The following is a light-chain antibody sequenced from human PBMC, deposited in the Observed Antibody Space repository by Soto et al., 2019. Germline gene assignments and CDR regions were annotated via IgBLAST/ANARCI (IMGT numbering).Light chain of an antibody. Sequence: QSALTQPRSVSGSPGQSVTISCTGTSSDVGGYSYVSWYQQHPGKSPKLMIYDVKTRPSGIPDRFSGSKSGNTASLTISGLQAEDEADYYCFSYAGSYTFFFGTGTKVTVL. V-gene: IGLV2-11*01. J-gene: IGLJ1*01. CDR1: SSDVGGYSY. CDR3: FSYAGSYTFF. CDR2: DVK.